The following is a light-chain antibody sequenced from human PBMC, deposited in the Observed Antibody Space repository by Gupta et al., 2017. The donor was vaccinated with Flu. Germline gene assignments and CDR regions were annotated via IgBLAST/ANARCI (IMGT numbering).Light chain of an antibody. CDR2: DAS. CDR1: QSVSSSY. Sequence: EIVFTQSPATLFLSPGERATLSCGSSQSVSSSYLAWDQQKPGLAPRPLISDASSRATGIPDRFSGSGSGTDFTLTISRLEPEDFAVYDCQQYGSSPLITFGQGTRLEIK. CDR3: QQYGSSPLIT. J-gene: IGKJ5*01. V-gene: IGKV3D-20*01.